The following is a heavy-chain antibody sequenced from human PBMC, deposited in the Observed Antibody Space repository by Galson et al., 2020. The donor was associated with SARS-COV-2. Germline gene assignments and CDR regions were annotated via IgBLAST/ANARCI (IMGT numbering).Heavy chain of an antibody. CDR3: ARQGVNMIVLVTVPGWYFDL. J-gene: IGHJ2*01. CDR1: GYSVSTTHC. Sequence: SETLSLTCTVSGYSVSTTHCWGWVRQPPGRGLEWIGSVYPSGTTYYNPSLKSRVTISVDTSKNQFSRRLGSVTAADTALYYCARQGVNMIVLVTVPGWYFDLWGRGTLVTVSS. CDR2: VYPSGTT. D-gene: IGHD3-22*01. V-gene: IGHV4-38-2*02.